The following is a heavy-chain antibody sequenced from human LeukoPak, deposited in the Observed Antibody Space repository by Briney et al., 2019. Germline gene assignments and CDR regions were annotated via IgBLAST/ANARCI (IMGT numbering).Heavy chain of an antibody. J-gene: IGHJ5*02. V-gene: IGHV1-2*02. CDR3: ARIDGSGSYYGPYNWFDP. D-gene: IGHD3-10*01. Sequence: ASVKVSCKASGYTFIGYYMHWVRQAPGQGLEWMGWINPNSGGTNYAQKFQGRVTMTRDTSISTAYMELSRLRSDDAAVYYCARIDGSGSYYGPYNWFDPWGQRTLVTVSS. CDR1: GYTFIGYY. CDR2: INPNSGGT.